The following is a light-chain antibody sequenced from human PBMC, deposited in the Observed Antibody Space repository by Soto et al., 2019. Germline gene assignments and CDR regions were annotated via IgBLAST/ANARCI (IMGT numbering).Light chain of an antibody. CDR3: QQYGSSLLT. Sequence: EIVLTQSPGTLSLSPGESATLSCRTRQRVGSRYVAWYQQKRGQAPRLLIYGTSSRATGIPDRFSGSGSGTDFTLTISRLEPEDFAVYYCQQYGSSLLTFGGGTKVDIK. CDR2: GTS. V-gene: IGKV3-20*01. J-gene: IGKJ4*01. CDR1: QRVGSRY.